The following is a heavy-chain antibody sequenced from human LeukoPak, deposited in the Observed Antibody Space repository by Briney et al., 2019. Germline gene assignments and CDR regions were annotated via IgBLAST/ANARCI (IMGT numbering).Heavy chain of an antibody. CDR3: ARGGNTRGFSFIDY. J-gene: IGHJ4*02. D-gene: IGHD3-10*01. CDR2: INHSGST. Sequence: SETLSLTCAVYGGSFSGYYWSWIRQPPGKGLEWIGEINHSGSTNYNPPLKSRVTISVDTSKNQFSLKLSSVTAADTAVYYCARGGNTRGFSFIDYWAREPWSPSPQ. CDR1: GGSFSGYY. V-gene: IGHV4-34*01.